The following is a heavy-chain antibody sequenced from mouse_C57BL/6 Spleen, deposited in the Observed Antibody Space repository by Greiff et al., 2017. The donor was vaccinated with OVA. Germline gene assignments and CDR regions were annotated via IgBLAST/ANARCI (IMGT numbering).Heavy chain of an antibody. CDR3: ARAAYYSNYVDY. CDR1: GYAFSSSW. D-gene: IGHD2-5*01. V-gene: IGHV1-82*01. J-gene: IGHJ2*01. Sequence: VKLMESGPELVKPGASVKISCKASGYAFSSSWMNWVKQRPGKGLEWIGRIYPGDGDTNYNGKFKGKATLTADKSSSTAYMQLSSLTSEDSAVYFCARAAYYSNYVDYWGQGTTLTVSS. CDR2: IYPGDGDT.